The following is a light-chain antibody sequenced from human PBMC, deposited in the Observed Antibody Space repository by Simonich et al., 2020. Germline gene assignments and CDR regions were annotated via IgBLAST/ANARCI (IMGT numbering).Light chain of an antibody. CDR1: QSVSSSY. CDR2: DAS. V-gene: IGKV3D-20*01. CDR3: QQYGSSRT. J-gene: IGKJ1*01. Sequence: EIVLTQSPGTLSLSPGERATLSCRASQSVSSSYLAWYQQKPGLAPRLLIYDASSRATGIPDRFSGSGSGTDFTLTISRLEPEDFALYYCQQYGSSRTFGQGTKVEIK.